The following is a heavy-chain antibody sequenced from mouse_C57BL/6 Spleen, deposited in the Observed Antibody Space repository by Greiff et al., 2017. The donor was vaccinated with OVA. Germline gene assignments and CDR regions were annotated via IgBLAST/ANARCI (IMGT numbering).Heavy chain of an antibody. CDR2: ISSGGSYT. D-gene: IGHD1-1*01. V-gene: IGHV5-6*01. J-gene: IGHJ4*01. CDR1: GFTFSSYG. Sequence: EVQLVESGGDLVKPGGSLKLSCAASGFTFSSYGMSWVRQTPDKRLEWVATISSGGSYTYYPDSVKGRFTISRDNAKNTLYLQMSSLKSEDTAMYYCARHDGSLTTMDYWGQGTSVTVSS. CDR3: ARHDGSLTTMDY.